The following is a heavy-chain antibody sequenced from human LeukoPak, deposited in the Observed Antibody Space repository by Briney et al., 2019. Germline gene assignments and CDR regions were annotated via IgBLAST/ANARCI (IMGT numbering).Heavy chain of an antibody. CDR1: GGSFSGYY. CDR3: ARGRTVFDY. D-gene: IGHD4-17*01. J-gene: IGHJ4*02. CDR2: TNHNGST. V-gene: IGHV4-34*01. Sequence: SETLSLTCAVYGGSFSGYYWSWIRQPPGKGLEWIGETNHNGSTNYNPSLKSRVTISVDTSKNQFSLKLSSMTAADTAVYYCARGRTVFDYWGQGTLVTVSS.